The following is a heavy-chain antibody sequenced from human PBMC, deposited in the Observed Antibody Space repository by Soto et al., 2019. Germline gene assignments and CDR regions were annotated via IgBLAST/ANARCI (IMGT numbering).Heavy chain of an antibody. Sequence: GESLRLSCAASGFTFSRYEMNWVRQAPGKGLEWVSYISSSGSTIYYADSVKGRFTISRDNAKNSLYLQMNSLRAEDTAVYYCARDRMGYYDSSGYYQPLYYYYGMDVWGQGTTVTVSS. CDR3: ARDRMGYYDSSGYYQPLYYYYGMDV. J-gene: IGHJ6*02. CDR2: ISSSGSTI. D-gene: IGHD3-22*01. V-gene: IGHV3-48*03. CDR1: GFTFSRYE.